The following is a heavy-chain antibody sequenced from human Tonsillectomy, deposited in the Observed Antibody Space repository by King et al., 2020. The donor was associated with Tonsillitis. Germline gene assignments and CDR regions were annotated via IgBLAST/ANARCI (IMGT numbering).Heavy chain of an antibody. J-gene: IGHJ2*01. Sequence: VQLVESGGGVVQPGRSLRLSCAASGFTFSSYGMHWVRQAPGKGLEWVGVIWYDGSYKYYAVSVKGRFTISSDNSKNTWYLQMNSLRAEGTAVYYCAGGASTWYFDLWGRGTLVTVSS. V-gene: IGHV3-33*01. D-gene: IGHD1-26*01. CDR1: GFTFSSYG. CDR3: AGGASTWYFDL. CDR2: IWYDGSYK.